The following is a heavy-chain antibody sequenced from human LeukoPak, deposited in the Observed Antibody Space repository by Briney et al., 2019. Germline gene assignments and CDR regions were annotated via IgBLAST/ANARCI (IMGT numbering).Heavy chain of an antibody. CDR2: IKQDGSEK. J-gene: IGHJ6*02. CDR1: GVTLSNYA. CDR3: ARYSSDV. V-gene: IGHV3-7*01. Sequence: GGSLRLSCVASGVTLSNYAMSWVRQAPGKGLEWVANIKQDGSEKYYVDSVKGRFTISRDNAKNSLYLQMNSLRAEDTAVYYCARYSSDVWGQGTTVTVSS. D-gene: IGHD6-6*01.